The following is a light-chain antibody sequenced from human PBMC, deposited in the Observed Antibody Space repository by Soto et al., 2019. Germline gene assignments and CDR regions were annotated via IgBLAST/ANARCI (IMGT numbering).Light chain of an antibody. J-gene: IGKJ3*01. V-gene: IGKV3-20*01. CDR3: QQYGSSLLYT. Sequence: ESVLTQSPGTLYLSPGERATLSCMASQSVSSSYLAWDQQKPGQAPRLLIYGASSRATGIPDRFSGSGSGTDFTVVISRLEPEDFAVYYCQQYGSSLLYTFGPGTKVDI. CDR2: GAS. CDR1: QSVSSSY.